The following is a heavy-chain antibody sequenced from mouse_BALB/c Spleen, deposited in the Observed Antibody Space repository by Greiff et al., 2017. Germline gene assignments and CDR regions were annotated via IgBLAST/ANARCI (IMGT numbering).Heavy chain of an antibody. CDR2: IDPENGNT. Sequence: VQLKQSGAELVRPGALVKLSCKASGFNIKDYYMHWVKQRPEQGLEWIGWIDPENGNTIYDPKFQGKASITADTSSNTAYLQLSSLTSEDTAVYYCARWHDWFAYWGQGTLVTVSA. CDR3: ARWHDWFAY. V-gene: IGHV14-1*02. D-gene: IGHD3-1*01. J-gene: IGHJ3*01. CDR1: GFNIKDYY.